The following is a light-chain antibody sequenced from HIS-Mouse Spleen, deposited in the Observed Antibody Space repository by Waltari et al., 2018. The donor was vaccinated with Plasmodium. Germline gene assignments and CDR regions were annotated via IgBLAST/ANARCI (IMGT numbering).Light chain of an antibody. V-gene: IGLV2-14*03. CDR1: SSDVGGYNY. CDR2: DVS. J-gene: IGLJ2*01. Sequence: QSALTQPASVSGSPGQSITISCTGTSSDVGGYNYVSWYQQHPGKAPKLMIYDVSNRPSWVSNRFSGSKSGNPASLTISGLQAEDEADYYCSSYTSSSTHVVFGGGTKLTVL. CDR3: SSYTSSSTHVV.